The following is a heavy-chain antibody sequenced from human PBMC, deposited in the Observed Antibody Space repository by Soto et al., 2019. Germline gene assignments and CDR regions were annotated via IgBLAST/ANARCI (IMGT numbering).Heavy chain of an antibody. Sequence: PGGSLRLSCAASGFTVSSNYMSWVRQAPGKGLEWVSVIYSGGSTYYADSVKGRLTISRDNSKNTLYLQMNSLRAEDTAVYYCATSTRGGYYFDYWGQGTLVTVSS. D-gene: IGHD1-1*01. V-gene: IGHV3-53*01. J-gene: IGHJ4*02. CDR2: IYSGGST. CDR1: GFTVSSNY. CDR3: ATSTRGGYYFDY.